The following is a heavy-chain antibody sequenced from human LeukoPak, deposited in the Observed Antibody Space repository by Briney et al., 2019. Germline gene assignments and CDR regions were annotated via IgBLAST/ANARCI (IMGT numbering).Heavy chain of an antibody. Sequence: SETLSLICSVSGGSISSYYWSWIRQPAGKGLEWIGRIYISGSTNYNSSLKSRVTMSVDTAKNLFSLKLSSLTAADTAVYYCARLLGDSSGYYYFDYWGQGTQVTVSS. CDR2: IYISGST. V-gene: IGHV4-4*07. J-gene: IGHJ4*02. CDR1: GGSISSYY. CDR3: ARLLGDSSGYYYFDY. D-gene: IGHD3-22*01.